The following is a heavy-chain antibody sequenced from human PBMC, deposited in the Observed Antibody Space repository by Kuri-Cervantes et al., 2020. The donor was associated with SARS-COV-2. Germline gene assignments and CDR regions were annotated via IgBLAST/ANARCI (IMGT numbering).Heavy chain of an antibody. V-gene: IGHV6-1*01. CDR1: GDRVSSNSAA. CDR2: TYFRSKWYT. J-gene: IGHJ4*02. Sequence: LRLSCAISGDRVSSNSAAWNWIRQSPSRGLEWLGRTYFRSKWYTDYAVSVKSRITINPDTSRNQFSLQLSSVTPEDTAVYYCARVTTGTLDYWGQGTLVTVSS. CDR3: ARVTTGTLDY. D-gene: IGHD1-1*01.